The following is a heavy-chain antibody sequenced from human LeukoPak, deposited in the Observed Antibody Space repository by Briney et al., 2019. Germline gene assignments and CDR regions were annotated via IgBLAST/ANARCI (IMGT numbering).Heavy chain of an antibody. V-gene: IGHV3-48*04. CDR3: ARGSGVAYYYYSMDV. D-gene: IGHD3-3*01. CDR2: IDFSGGTI. CDR1: GFTFSSYA. Sequence: GGSLRLSCAASGFTFSSYAMSWVRQAPGKGLEWVSYIDFSGGTIFCADSVKGRFTISRDNAKNSLYLQMNSLRAEDTAVYYCARGSGVAYYYYSMDVWGKGTTVTISS. J-gene: IGHJ6*03.